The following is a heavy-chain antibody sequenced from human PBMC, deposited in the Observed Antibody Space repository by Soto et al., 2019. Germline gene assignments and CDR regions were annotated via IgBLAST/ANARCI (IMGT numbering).Heavy chain of an antibody. V-gene: IGHV3-9*01. CDR3: ASHYDMWSGYLSPVDY. J-gene: IGHJ4*02. Sequence: PGGSLRLSCAASGFTFDDYAMHWVRQAPGKGLEWVSGISWNSGRIYYADSVKGRFTISRDNAKNSLYLEMNSLRDEDTAVYYCASHYDMWSGYLSPVDYWGQGTLVTVSS. CDR2: ISWNSGRI. D-gene: IGHD3-3*01. CDR1: GFTFDDYA.